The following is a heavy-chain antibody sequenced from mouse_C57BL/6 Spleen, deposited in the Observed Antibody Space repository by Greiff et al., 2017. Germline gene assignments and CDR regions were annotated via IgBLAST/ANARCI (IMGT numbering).Heavy chain of an antibody. CDR1: GFTFSSHG. CDR2: ISSGGSYT. J-gene: IGHJ2*01. CDR3: ARREYDYDPIYVGY. D-gene: IGHD2-4*01. V-gene: IGHV5-6*01. Sequence: EVQAVASGGDLLKPGGSLKLFCAASGFTFSSHGMSWVRPTPEKRLEWVATISSGGSYTYYPDSVKGRFTISRDNAKNTLYLPMSSLKSEDTAMYYCARREYDYDPIYVGYWGQGTTLTVSS.